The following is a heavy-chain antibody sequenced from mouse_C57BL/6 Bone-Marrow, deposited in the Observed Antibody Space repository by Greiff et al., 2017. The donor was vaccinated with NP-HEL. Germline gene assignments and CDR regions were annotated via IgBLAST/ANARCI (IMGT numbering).Heavy chain of an antibody. D-gene: IGHD2-4*01. Sequence: EVQLQESGTVLARPGASVKMSCKTSGYTFTSYWMHWVQQRPGQGLEWLGAIYPGNSDTSYNQKFKGKAILTAVTSASTAYMERSSMTMEESAVYYCTRWDYDRFAYWGQGTLVTVSA. V-gene: IGHV1-5*01. CDR3: TRWDYDRFAY. CDR2: IYPGNSDT. CDR1: GYTFTSYW. J-gene: IGHJ3*01.